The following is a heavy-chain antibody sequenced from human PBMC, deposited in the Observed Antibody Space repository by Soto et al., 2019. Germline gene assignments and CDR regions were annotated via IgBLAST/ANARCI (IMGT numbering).Heavy chain of an antibody. V-gene: IGHV1-18*04. J-gene: IGHJ1*01. CDR3: AMDYGDRPEYFKH. Sequence: QVQLVQSGPDLKRPGASMKVSCKASGYTFTRYGISWVRQAPGQGVEWMAWIIPLKGRTQYSQKTQGRVTLSTDTSSNPAYMEMTTLRVDDTAVYYCAMDYGDRPEYFKHWGQGTLVTVS. CDR1: GYTFTRYG. CDR2: IIPLKGRT. D-gene: IGHD4-17*01.